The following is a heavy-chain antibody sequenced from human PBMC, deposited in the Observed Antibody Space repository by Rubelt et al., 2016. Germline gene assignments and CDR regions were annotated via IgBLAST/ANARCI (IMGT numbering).Heavy chain of an antibody. CDR2: IYYSGST. V-gene: IGHV4-39*07. J-gene: IGHJ4*02. Sequence: QLQLQESGPGLVKPSETLSLTCTVSGGSISSSSYYWGWIRQPPGKGLEWIGSIYYSGSTYYNPSLMGRVTISVDTSKNQFSLKLRSVTAADKAVYYCATVGAEYSSWNPFDYWGQGTLVTVSS. D-gene: IGHD6-6*01. CDR1: GGSISSSSYY. CDR3: ATVGAEYSSWNPFDY.